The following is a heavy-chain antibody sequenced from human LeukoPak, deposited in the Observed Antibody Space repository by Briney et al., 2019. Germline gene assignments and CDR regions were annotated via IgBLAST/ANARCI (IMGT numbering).Heavy chain of an antibody. D-gene: IGHD3-3*01. J-gene: IGHJ1*01. CDR3: ARAPGDYDFWSGYYPTLFQH. V-gene: IGHV3-30-3*01. Sequence: PGGSLRLSCAASGFTFSSYAMHWVRQAPGKGLEWVAVISYDGSNKYYADSVKGRFTISRDNSKNTLYLQMNSLRAEDTAVYYCARAPGDYDFWSGYYPTLFQHWGQGTLVTVSS. CDR2: ISYDGSNK. CDR1: GFTFSSYA.